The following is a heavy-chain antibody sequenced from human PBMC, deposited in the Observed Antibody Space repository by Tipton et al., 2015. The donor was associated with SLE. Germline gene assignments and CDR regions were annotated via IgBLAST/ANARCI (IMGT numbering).Heavy chain of an antibody. CDR2: IYYSGST. CDR3: ASSSSLDAFDI. V-gene: IGHV4-34*01. Sequence: TLSLTCAVYGGSFSGYYWSWIRQPPGKGLEWIGSIYYSGSTYYNPSLKSRVTISVDTSKNQFSLKLSSVTAADTAVYYCASSSSLDAFDIWGQGTMVTVSS. D-gene: IGHD2-2*01. J-gene: IGHJ3*02. CDR1: GGSFSGYY.